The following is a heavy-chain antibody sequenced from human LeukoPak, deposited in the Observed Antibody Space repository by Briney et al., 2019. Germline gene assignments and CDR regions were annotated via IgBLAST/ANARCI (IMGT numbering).Heavy chain of an antibody. J-gene: IGHJ6*03. CDR1: GGSISSYY. V-gene: IGHV4-4*07. D-gene: IGHD1-26*01. Sequence: SETLSLTCTVSGGSISSYYWSWIRQPAGKGLEWIGRIYTSGSTNYNPSLKSRVTILVDTSKNQFSLKLSSVTAADTAVYYCARWTYSGSYYYMDVWGKGTTVTVSS. CDR2: IYTSGST. CDR3: ARWTYSGSYYYMDV.